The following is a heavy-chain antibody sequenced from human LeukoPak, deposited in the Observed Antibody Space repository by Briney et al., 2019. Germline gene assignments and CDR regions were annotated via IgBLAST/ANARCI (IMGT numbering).Heavy chain of an antibody. J-gene: IGHJ5*02. CDR2: IYYSGST. V-gene: IGHV4-39*01. CDR3: ARQARLMVRGSTDWFDP. CDR1: GGSVSSGSYY. Sequence: SETLSLTCTVSGGSVSSGSYYWSWIRQPPGKGPEWIGYIYYSGSTYYNPSLKSRVTISVDTSKNQFSLRLSSVTAADTAVYYCARQARLMVRGSTDWFDPWGQGTLVTVSS. D-gene: IGHD3-10*01.